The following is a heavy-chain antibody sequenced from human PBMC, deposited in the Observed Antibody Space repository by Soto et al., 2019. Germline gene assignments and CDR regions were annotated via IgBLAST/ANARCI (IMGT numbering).Heavy chain of an antibody. CDR3: AKNQGVELVPLATVDWFDP. Sequence: PGGSLRLTCAASGFIFENFGMSWVRQAPGKGLEWISSISGSGLKKYYADSVKGRFTISRDNSKSTVYLELNNLSAEDTAVYHCAKNQGVELVPLATVDWFDPWGQGSVVTVS. D-gene: IGHD1-26*01. J-gene: IGHJ5*02. CDR1: GFIFENFG. V-gene: IGHV3-23*01. CDR2: ISGSGLKK.